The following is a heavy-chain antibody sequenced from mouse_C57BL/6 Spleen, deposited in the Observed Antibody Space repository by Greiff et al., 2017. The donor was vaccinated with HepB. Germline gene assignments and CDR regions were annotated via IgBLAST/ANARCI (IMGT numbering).Heavy chain of an antibody. Sequence: VQLQQSGAELVRPGASVKLSCTASGFNIKDYYMHWVKQRPEQGLEWIGRIDPEDGDTEYAPKFQGKATMTADTSSNTAYLQLSSLTSEDTAVYYCTTIRYGNYSWYAMDYWGQGTSVTVSS. CDR1: GFNIKDYY. CDR3: TTIRYGNYSWYAMDY. D-gene: IGHD2-1*01. CDR2: IDPEDGDT. V-gene: IGHV14-1*01. J-gene: IGHJ4*01.